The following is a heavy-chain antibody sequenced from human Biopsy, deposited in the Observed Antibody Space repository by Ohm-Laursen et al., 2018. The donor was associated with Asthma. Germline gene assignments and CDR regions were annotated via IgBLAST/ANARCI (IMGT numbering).Heavy chain of an antibody. D-gene: IGHD2-15*01. CDR2: INSVFGTT. J-gene: IGHJ4*02. V-gene: IGHV1-69*01. Sequence: GSSVKVSCKSLGGTFNTYVIGWVRQAPGQGLEWMGGINSVFGTTTYPQKFQDRVTITAGDSTSTVYMELSSLRSEDTAVYYCARKAGSCISRSCYSLDFWGQGTLVTGSS. CDR1: GGTFNTYV. CDR3: ARKAGSCISRSCYSLDF.